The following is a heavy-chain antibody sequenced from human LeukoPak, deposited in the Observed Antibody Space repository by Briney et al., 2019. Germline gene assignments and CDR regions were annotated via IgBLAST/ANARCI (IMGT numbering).Heavy chain of an antibody. Sequence: GGSLRLSCAASGFTFSSSAMNWVRQAPGKGLEWVSSISSSSSYIYYADSVKGRFTISRDNAKNSLYLQMNSLRAEDTAVYYCARDEGIAAAGGDYWGQGTLVTVSS. V-gene: IGHV3-21*01. J-gene: IGHJ4*02. CDR1: GFTFSSSA. CDR2: ISSSSSYI. CDR3: ARDEGIAAAGGDY. D-gene: IGHD6-13*01.